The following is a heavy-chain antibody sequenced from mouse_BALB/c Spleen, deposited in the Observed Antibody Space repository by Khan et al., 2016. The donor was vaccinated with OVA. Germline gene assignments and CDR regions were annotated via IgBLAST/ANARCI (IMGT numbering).Heavy chain of an antibody. Sequence: EVQLEELGPGLVKPSQSLSLTCTVTGYSITSGYGWNWIRQFPGNKLEWMGYISYSGSTNYNPSLKSRISITRDTSKNQFFLQLNSVTTEDTATYYCARTARIKYWGQGTTLTVSS. V-gene: IGHV3-2*02. CDR3: ARTARIKY. CDR2: ISYSGST. J-gene: IGHJ2*01. CDR1: GYSITSGYG. D-gene: IGHD1-2*01.